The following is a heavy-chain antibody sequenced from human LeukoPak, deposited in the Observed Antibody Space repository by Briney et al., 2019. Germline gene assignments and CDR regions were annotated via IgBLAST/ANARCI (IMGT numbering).Heavy chain of an antibody. CDR3: AKVVVAATNAFDY. CDR1: GFTFSSYA. J-gene: IGHJ4*02. CDR2: ISGSGGST. V-gene: IGHV3-23*01. Sequence: PGGSLRLSCAASGFTFSSYAVSWVRQAPGKGLEWVSAISGSGGSTYYADSVKGRFTISRDNSKNTLYLQMNSLRAEDTAVYYCAKVVVAATNAFDYWGQGTLVTVSS. D-gene: IGHD2-15*01.